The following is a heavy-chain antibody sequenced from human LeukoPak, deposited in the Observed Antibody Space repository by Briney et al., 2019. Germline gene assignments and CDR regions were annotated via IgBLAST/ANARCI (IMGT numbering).Heavy chain of an antibody. D-gene: IGHD5-12*01. J-gene: IGHJ4*02. Sequence: GGSLRLSCAASGFTVSTNYMNWVRQAPGKGLECVSVIYSGDSTYYADSVKGRFTISRDYFKNTLYLHMNSLRAEDTAVYYCARDRGPGRSRVDYWGQGTLVTVSS. V-gene: IGHV3-66*01. CDR1: GFTVSTNY. CDR2: IYSGDST. CDR3: ARDRGPGRSRVDY.